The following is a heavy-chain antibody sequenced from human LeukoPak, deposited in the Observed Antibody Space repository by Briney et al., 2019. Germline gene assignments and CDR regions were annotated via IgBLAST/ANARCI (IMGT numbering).Heavy chain of an antibody. CDR3: AKDEVAYCGGDCYSHY. J-gene: IGHJ4*02. V-gene: IGHV3-30*18. Sequence: GRSLRLSCAASGFTFSSYCMHWVRQAPGKGLEWVAVISYDGSNKYYADSVKGRFTISRDNSKNTLYLQMNSLRAEDTAVYYCAKDEVAYCGGDCYSHYWGQGTLVTVSS. CDR2: ISYDGSNK. CDR1: GFTFSSYC. D-gene: IGHD2-21*02.